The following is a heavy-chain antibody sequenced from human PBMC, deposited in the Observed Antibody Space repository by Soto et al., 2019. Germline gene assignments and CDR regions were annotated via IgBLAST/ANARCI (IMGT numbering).Heavy chain of an antibody. CDR2: ISAYNGNT. CDR1: GYTFTSYG. V-gene: IGHV1-18*01. Sequence: QVQLVQSGAEVKKPGASVKVSCKASGYTFTSYGISWVRQAPGQGLEWMGWISAYNGNTNYAQKLQGRVTMTTDTSTSTDYMELRSLRSDDTAVYYCARDGIGYDYVWGSYRYTGDYWGQGTLVTVSS. J-gene: IGHJ4*02. CDR3: ARDGIGYDYVWGSYRYTGDY. D-gene: IGHD3-16*02.